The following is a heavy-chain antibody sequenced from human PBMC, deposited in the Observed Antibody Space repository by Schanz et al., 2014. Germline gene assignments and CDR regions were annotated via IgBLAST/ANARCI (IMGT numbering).Heavy chain of an antibody. Sequence: QLVESGGGVVQPGGSLRLSCAASGFTFSKYGMHWVRQAPGKGLEWVAVIWYDGSNKDYADSVKGRFTISRDNAKNSLYLQMNSLRAEDTAVYYCARDKGGLIPFDYWGQGTLVAVSS. CDR1: GFTFSKYG. D-gene: IGHD2-15*01. CDR2: IWYDGSNK. V-gene: IGHV3-33*01. J-gene: IGHJ4*02. CDR3: ARDKGGLIPFDY.